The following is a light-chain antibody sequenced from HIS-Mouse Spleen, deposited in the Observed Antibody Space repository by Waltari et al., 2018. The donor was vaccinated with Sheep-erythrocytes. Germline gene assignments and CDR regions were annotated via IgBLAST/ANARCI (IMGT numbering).Light chain of an antibody. CDR1: SSNIGNNY. J-gene: IGLJ2*01. Sequence: QSVLTQPPSVSAAPGQKVTISCSGSSSNIGNNYVSWYQQLPGTAPKLLIYDKNERPSGMPDRFAGSKSGTSATLGITGIQTGDEADYYCGTWDSSLSAGVFGGGTKLTVL. CDR3: GTWDSSLSAGV. V-gene: IGLV1-51*01. CDR2: DKN.